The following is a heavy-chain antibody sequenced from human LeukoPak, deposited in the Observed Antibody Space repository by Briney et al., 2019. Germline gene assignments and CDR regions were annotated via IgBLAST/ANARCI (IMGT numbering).Heavy chain of an antibody. CDR1: GGSVSSYY. D-gene: IGHD6-19*01. Sequence: SETLSLTCTVSGGSVSSYYWSWIRQPPGKGLEWIGYIYNSERTKCNSSLESRVTISVDTSKNQFFLKLSSVTAADTAVYYCARFHSGPSGWYVLWYFDLWGRGTLVTVSS. CDR2: IYNSERT. V-gene: IGHV4-4*09. CDR3: ARFHSGPSGWYVLWYFDL. J-gene: IGHJ2*01.